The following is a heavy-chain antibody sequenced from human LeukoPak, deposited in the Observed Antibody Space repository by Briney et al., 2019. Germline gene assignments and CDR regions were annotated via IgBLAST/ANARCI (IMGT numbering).Heavy chain of an antibody. J-gene: IGHJ3*02. CDR2: ISAYNGNT. Sequence: EASVKVSCTASGYTFTSFGINWVRQAPGQGLEWMGWISAYNGNTQYAQKFQGGVTMTTDTFTSTAYMELRSLRSDDTAVYYCARDVRGYCSGGSCYDAFDIWGQGTMVTVSS. CDR3: ARDVRGYCSGGSCYDAFDI. CDR1: GYTFTSFG. D-gene: IGHD2-15*01. V-gene: IGHV1-18*04.